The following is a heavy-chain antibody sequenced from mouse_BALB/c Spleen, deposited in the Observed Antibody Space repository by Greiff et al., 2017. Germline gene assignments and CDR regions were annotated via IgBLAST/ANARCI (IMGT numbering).Heavy chain of an antibody. CDR3: VREDYGSNDAMDY. Sequence: QVQLKESGPGLVAPSQSLSITCTVSGFSLTSYDISWIRQPPGKGLEWLGVIWTGGGTNYNSAFMSRLSISKDNSKSQVFLKMNSLQTDDTAIYYCVREDYGSNDAMDYWGQGTSVTVSS. V-gene: IGHV2-9-2*01. J-gene: IGHJ4*01. CDR1: GFSLTSYD. CDR2: IWTGGGT. D-gene: IGHD1-1*01.